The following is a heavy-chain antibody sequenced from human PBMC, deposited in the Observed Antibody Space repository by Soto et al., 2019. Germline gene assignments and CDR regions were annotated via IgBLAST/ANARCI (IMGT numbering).Heavy chain of an antibody. CDR1: GFSFRDYP. D-gene: IGHD3-10*02. Sequence: EVQLVESGGGLVKPGRSLRLSCTASGFSFRDYPMSWFRQAPGKGLEWVGLIRTNPYGGTAEYAASVTGRFTISRDDSKNIAYLQMSSLETDDAAMYYCARASAYVRDEVWYFDLWGRGTVVTVSS. V-gene: IGHV3-49*05. CDR2: IRTNPYGGTA. CDR3: ARASAYVRDEVWYFDL. J-gene: IGHJ2*01.